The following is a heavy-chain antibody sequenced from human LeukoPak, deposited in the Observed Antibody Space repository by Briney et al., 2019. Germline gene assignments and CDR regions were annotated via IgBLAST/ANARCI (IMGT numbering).Heavy chain of an antibody. D-gene: IGHD5-24*01. CDR1: GDSISNYY. J-gene: IGHJ3*02. CDR2: VYYSGST. Sequence: SETLSLTCTVSGDSISNYYWNWIRQPPGKGLEWIGYVYYSGSTNYNPSLKSRVTISVDTSKTQFSLKLSSVTAADTAVYYCARRLKMATPRPGDAFDIWGQGTMVTVSS. V-gene: IGHV4-59*01. CDR3: ARRLKMATPRPGDAFDI.